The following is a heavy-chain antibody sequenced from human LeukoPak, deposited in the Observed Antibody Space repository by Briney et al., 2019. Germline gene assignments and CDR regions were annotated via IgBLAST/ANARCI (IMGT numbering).Heavy chain of an antibody. CDR2: IYYSGST. V-gene: IGHV4-39*01. Sequence: SETLSLTCTVSGGSISSSSYYWGWIRQPPGKGLEWIGSIYYSGSTYYNPSLKSRVTISVDTSKNQFSLKLSSVTAADTAVYYCAGHGSGSYYPPVYYYGMDVWGQGTTVTVSS. D-gene: IGHD3-10*01. CDR3: AGHGSGSYYPPVYYYGMDV. CDR1: GGSISSSSYY. J-gene: IGHJ6*02.